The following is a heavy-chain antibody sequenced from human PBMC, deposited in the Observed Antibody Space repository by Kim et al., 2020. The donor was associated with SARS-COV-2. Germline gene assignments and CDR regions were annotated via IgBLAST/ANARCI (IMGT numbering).Heavy chain of an antibody. J-gene: IGHJ5*02. CDR1: GGSISSSSYY. V-gene: IGHV4-39*07. D-gene: IGHD3-3*01. CDR3: AREGEEILYDFWSGRNWFDP. Sequence: SETLSLTCTVSGGSISSSSYYWGWIRQPPGKGLEWIGSIYYSGSTYYNPSLKSRVTISVDTSKNQFSLKLSSVTAADTAVYYCAREGEEILYDFWSGRNWFDPWGQGTLVTVSS. CDR2: IYYSGST.